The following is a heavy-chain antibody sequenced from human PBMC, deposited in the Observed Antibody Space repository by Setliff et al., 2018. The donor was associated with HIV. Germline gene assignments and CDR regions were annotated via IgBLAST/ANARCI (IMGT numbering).Heavy chain of an antibody. V-gene: IGHV4-61*01. CDR3: ARYSPRGYTLTGPY. CDR1: GGSVSSGSYY. J-gene: IGHJ4*02. D-gene: IGHD6-25*01. CDR2: SYYSGST. Sequence: PSETLSLTCTVSGGSVSSGSYYWSWIRQPPGMGLEWIGYSYYSGSTKHNPSLKSRVTISLDTSKNQFSLKLTSVTAADTAVYYCARYSPRGYTLTGPYWGQGTLVTVSS.